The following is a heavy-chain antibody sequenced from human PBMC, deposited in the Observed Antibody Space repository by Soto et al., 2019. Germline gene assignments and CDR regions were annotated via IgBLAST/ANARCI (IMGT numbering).Heavy chain of an antibody. D-gene: IGHD4-17*01. CDR2: IYYSGST. CDR3: ARRYGDQFDY. CDR1: GGSISSYY. J-gene: IGHJ4*02. V-gene: IGHV4-59*01. Sequence: QEQLQESGPGLVKPSETLSLTCTVSGGSISSYYWSWIRQPPGKGLEWIGYIYYSGSTNYNPSLKSRVTISVDTSKNQFSLRLSSVTAADTAVYYCARRYGDQFDYWGQGTLVTVSS.